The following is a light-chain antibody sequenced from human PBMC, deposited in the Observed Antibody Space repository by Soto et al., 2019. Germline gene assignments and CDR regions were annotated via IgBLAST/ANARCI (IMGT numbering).Light chain of an antibody. CDR3: CSDAGGPYV. J-gene: IGLJ1*01. V-gene: IGLV2-11*01. Sequence: QSALTQPRSVSGSPGQSVAISCTGTSSDVGGYDYVSWYQQHPGTAPNVIIFDVSKRPSGVPDRFSGSKSGNTASLTISGLQAEDEADYYCCSDAGGPYVFGTGTKLTVL. CDR1: SSDVGGYDY. CDR2: DVS.